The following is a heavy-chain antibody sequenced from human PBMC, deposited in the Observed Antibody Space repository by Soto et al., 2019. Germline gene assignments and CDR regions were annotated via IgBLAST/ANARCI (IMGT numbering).Heavy chain of an antibody. V-gene: IGHV1-18*01. J-gene: IGHJ6*02. Sequence: ASVKVSCKASGYTFTSYGISWVRQAPGQGLEWMGWISAYNGNTNYAQKLQGRVTMTTDTSTSTAYMELRSLRSDDTAVYYCARDYLTTSSMVRGVPPYYYYGMDVWGQGTTVTVSS. CDR3: ARDYLTTSSMVRGVPPYYYYGMDV. D-gene: IGHD3-10*01. CDR2: ISAYNGNT. CDR1: GYTFTSYG.